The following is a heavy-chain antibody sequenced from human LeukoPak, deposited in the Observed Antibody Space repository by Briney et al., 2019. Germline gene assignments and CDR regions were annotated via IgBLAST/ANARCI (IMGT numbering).Heavy chain of an antibody. CDR2: IRQDGDTK. D-gene: IGHD6-13*01. Sequence: GGSLRLSCAASGFTFSSYAMSWVRQAPGKGLEWVANIRQDGDTKYYVDSVKGRFTISRDNAMNSLYLQMNSLRAEDTAIYYCARSLPYGTTWYGRSDFWGQGTLVTVSS. V-gene: IGHV3-7*03. CDR1: GFTFSSYA. CDR3: ARSLPYGTTWYGRSDF. J-gene: IGHJ4*02.